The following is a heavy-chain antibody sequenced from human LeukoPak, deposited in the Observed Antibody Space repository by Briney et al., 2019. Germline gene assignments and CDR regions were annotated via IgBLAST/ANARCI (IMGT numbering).Heavy chain of an antibody. CDR1: GFTFSDYY. CDR3: ARDHSGYDVGYYYDMDV. V-gene: IGHV3-11*01. D-gene: IGHD5-12*01. CDR2: ISSSGSTI. Sequence: GGSLRLSCAASGFTFSDYYMSWIRQAPGKGLEWVSYISSSGSTIYYADSVKGRFTVSRDNAKNSLYLQMNSLRAEDTAVYYCARDHSGYDVGYYYDMDVWGQGTTVTVSS. J-gene: IGHJ6*02.